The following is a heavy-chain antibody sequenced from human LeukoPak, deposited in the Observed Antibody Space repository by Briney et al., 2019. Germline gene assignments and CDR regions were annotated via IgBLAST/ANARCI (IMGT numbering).Heavy chain of an antibody. Sequence: SETLSLTCTVSGGSISSSSYYWGWIRQPPGKGLEWIGSIYYSGSTYYNPSLKSRVTISVDTSKNQFSLKLSSVTAADTAVYYCARGVLRLDYWGQGTLVTVSS. J-gene: IGHJ4*02. CDR3: ARGVLRLDY. CDR1: GGSISSSSYY. V-gene: IGHV4-39*07. D-gene: IGHD3-16*01. CDR2: IYYSGST.